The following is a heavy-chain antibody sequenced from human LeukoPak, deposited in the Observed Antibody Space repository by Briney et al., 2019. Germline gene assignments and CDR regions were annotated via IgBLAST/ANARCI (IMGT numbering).Heavy chain of an antibody. Sequence: PSETLSLTCSVSGGSTTTSTYYWGWIRQPPGKGLEWIGSIYYSGSTYYNPSLKSRVTISADTSKNQFSLKLSSVTAADTAVYYCARHWGRYCSSTSCSVYYFDHWGQGTLVTVSS. CDR1: GGSTTTSTYY. CDR2: IYYSGST. CDR3: ARHWGRYCSSTSCSVYYFDH. D-gene: IGHD2-2*01. V-gene: IGHV4-39*01. J-gene: IGHJ4*02.